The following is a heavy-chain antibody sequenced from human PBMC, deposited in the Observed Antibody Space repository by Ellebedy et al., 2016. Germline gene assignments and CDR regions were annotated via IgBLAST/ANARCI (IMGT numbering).Heavy chain of an antibody. D-gene: IGHD6-19*01. Sequence: GESLKISCKGSGYSFANYWIAWVRQMPGKGLEWMGIIYPDDSDTRYSPSFQGQVTISADKSINTAYLQWGSLKASDTAMYYCARLMAGTGAFDIWGQGTMVTVSS. J-gene: IGHJ3*02. CDR3: ARLMAGTGAFDI. V-gene: IGHV5-51*01. CDR1: GYSFANYW. CDR2: IYPDDSDT.